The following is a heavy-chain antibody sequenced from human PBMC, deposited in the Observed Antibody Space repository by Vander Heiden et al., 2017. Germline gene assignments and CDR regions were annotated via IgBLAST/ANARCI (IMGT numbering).Heavy chain of an antibody. V-gene: IGHV4-39*01. Sequence: QLQLQESGPGLVKPSETLSLTCTVSGGSISSSSYYWGWIRQPPGKGLEWIGSIYYRGSTYYNPSLKSRVTISVDTSKNQFSLKLSSVTAADTAVYYCARLGRLGYCSSTSCSGYYYYGMDVWGQGTTVTVSS. D-gene: IGHD2-2*01. CDR1: GGSISSSSYY. J-gene: IGHJ6*02. CDR3: ARLGRLGYCSSTSCSGYYYYGMDV. CDR2: IYYRGST.